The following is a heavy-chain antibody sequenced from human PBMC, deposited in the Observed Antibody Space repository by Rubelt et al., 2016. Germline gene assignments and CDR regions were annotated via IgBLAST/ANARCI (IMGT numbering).Heavy chain of an antibody. V-gene: IGHV3-7*01. CDR2: IKQDGSEK. CDR3: ASDPQSYYDFWSGPSRMYYFDY. J-gene: IGHJ4*02. D-gene: IGHD3-3*01. Sequence: GLEWVANIKQDGSEKYYVDSVKCRFTISRDNAKNSLYLQMNSLRAEDTAVYYCASDPQSYYDFWSGPSRMYYFDYWGQGTLVTVSS.